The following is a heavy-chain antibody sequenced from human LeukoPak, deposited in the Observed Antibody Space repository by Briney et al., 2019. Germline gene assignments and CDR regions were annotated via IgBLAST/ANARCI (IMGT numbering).Heavy chain of an antibody. Sequence: SETLSLTCAVYGGSFSGYYWSWIRQPPGKGLEWIGEINHSGSTYYNPSLKSRVTISVDTSKNQFSLKLSSVTAADTAVYYCARVTLERRLDYWGQGTLVTVSS. V-gene: IGHV4-34*01. CDR3: ARVTLERRLDY. CDR1: GGSFSGYY. CDR2: INHSGST. D-gene: IGHD1-1*01. J-gene: IGHJ4*02.